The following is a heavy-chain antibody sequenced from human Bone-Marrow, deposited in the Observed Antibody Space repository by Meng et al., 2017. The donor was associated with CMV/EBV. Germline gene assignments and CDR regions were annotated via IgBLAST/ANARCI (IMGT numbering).Heavy chain of an antibody. J-gene: IGHJ6*02. CDR3: ARQAEKTAMLYGEGMDV. V-gene: IGHV5-51*01. Sequence: GESLKISCKGSGYSFTSYWIGWVRQMPRKGLEWMGIIYPGDSDTRYSPSFQGQVTISADKSISTAYLQWSSLKASDTAMYYCARQAEKTAMLYGEGMDVWGQGTTVTVSS. D-gene: IGHD2-8*01. CDR1: GYSFTSYW. CDR2: IYPGDSDT.